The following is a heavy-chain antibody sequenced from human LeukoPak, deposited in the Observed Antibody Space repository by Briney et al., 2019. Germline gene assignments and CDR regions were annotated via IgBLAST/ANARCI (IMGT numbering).Heavy chain of an antibody. Sequence: GGSLRLSCAASGFTFSSYSMNWVRQAPGKGLEWVSSISSSSSYIYYADSVKGRFTISRDNAKNSLYLQMNSLRAEDTAVYYCARDHEDSSSPGAFDIWGQGTMVTVSS. CDR3: ARDHEDSSSPGAFDI. D-gene: IGHD6-6*01. J-gene: IGHJ3*02. CDR2: ISSSSSYI. CDR1: GFTFSSYS. V-gene: IGHV3-21*01.